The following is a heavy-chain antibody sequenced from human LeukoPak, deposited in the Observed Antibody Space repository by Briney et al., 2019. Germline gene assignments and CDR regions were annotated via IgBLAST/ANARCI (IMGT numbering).Heavy chain of an antibody. Sequence: NPGGSLRLSCAASGFTFSSYSVNRVRQAPGKGLEWVSSISSSSSYIYYADSVKGRFTISRDNAKNSLYLQMNSLRAEDTAVYYCAREVSENIVVVVAPGHFDYWGQGTLVTVSS. CDR1: GFTFSSYS. J-gene: IGHJ4*02. CDR3: AREVSENIVVVVAPGHFDY. CDR2: ISSSSSYI. D-gene: IGHD2-15*01. V-gene: IGHV3-21*01.